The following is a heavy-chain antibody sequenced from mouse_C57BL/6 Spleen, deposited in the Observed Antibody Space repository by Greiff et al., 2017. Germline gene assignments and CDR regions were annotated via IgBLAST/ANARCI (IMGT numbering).Heavy chain of an antibody. Sequence: VQLQESGAELVRPGTSVKVSCKASGYAFTNYLIEWVKQRPGQGLEWIGVINPGSGGTNYNGKFKGKATLTADKSSSTAYMQLSSLTSEDSAVYFCAREWGSYYFDYWGQGTTLTVSS. CDR1: GYAFTNYL. J-gene: IGHJ2*01. CDR2: INPGSGGT. V-gene: IGHV1-54*01. CDR3: AREWGSYYFDY.